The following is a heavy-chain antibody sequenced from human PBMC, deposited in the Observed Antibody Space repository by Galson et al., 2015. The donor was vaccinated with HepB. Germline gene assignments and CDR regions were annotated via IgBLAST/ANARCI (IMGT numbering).Heavy chain of an antibody. Sequence: SLRLSCAASGFTFSSYSMNWVRQAPGKGLEWVSSISSSSSYIYYADSVKGRFTISRDNAKNSLYLQMNSLRAEDTAVYYCARALLVVTLDAFDIWGQGTMVTVSS. V-gene: IGHV3-21*01. J-gene: IGHJ3*02. CDR2: ISSSSSYI. CDR3: ARALLVVTLDAFDI. CDR1: GFTFSSYS. D-gene: IGHD3-22*01.